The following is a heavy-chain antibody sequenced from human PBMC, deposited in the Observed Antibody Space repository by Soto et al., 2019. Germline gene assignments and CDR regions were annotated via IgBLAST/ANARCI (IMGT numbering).Heavy chain of an antibody. V-gene: IGHV2-5*01. CDR3: VAAPYCSGGYCPGDYYYGMDV. J-gene: IGHJ6*02. D-gene: IGHD2-15*01. CDR1: GGSISSGGYY. Sequence: TLSLTCTVSGGSISSGGYYWSWIRQHPGKGLEWLALIYWNDDRRYSPSLKNRLTITKDISKNQVVLTVTNMDPVDTATYYCVAAPYCSGGYCPGDYYYGMDVWGQGTTVTVSS. CDR2: IYWNDDR.